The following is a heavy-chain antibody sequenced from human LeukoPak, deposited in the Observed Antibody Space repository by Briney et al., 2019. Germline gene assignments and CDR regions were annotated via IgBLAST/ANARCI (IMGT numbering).Heavy chain of an antibody. CDR1: GGSFSGYH. J-gene: IGHJ5*02. Sequence: SETLSLTCAVYGGSFSGYHWTWIRQSPGKGLEWIGDINHSGSTKYNPPLKSRVTILVDTSKNQFSLKLTSVTAADTAVYYCVRDRCGGDCYPNWFDPWGQGTLVTVSS. D-gene: IGHD2-21*02. V-gene: IGHV4-34*01. CDR2: INHSGST. CDR3: VRDRCGGDCYPNWFDP.